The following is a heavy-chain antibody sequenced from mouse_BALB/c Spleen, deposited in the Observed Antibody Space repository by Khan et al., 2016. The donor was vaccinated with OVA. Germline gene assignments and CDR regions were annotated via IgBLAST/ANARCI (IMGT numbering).Heavy chain of an antibody. CDR2: IYPGSGST. CDR1: GYTFTDYV. V-gene: IGHV1-77*01. J-gene: IGHJ3*01. Sequence: QVQLKESGPELVKPGASVKMSCKASGYTFTDYVINWVKQRTGQGLEWIGDIYPGSGSTYYNEKFKGKAKLTADKSSNTAYMQLSSLTFEDSAVYFWARGGYSVFAYWGQGTLVTVSA. CDR3: ARGGYSVFAY. D-gene: IGHD1-1*01.